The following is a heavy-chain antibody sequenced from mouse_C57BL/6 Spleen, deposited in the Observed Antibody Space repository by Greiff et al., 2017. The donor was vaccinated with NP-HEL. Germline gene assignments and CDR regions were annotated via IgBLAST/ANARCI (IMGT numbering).Heavy chain of an antibody. V-gene: IGHV1-42*01. CDR1: GYSFTGYY. Sequence: VQLKQSGPELVKPGASVKISCKASGYSFTGYYMNWVKQSPEKSLEWIGEINPSTGGTTYNQKFKAKATLTVDKSSSTAYMQLKSLTSEDSAVYYCAREGENHRYWYFDVWGTGTTVTVSS. J-gene: IGHJ1*03. CDR3: AREGENHRYWYFDV. CDR2: INPSTGGT.